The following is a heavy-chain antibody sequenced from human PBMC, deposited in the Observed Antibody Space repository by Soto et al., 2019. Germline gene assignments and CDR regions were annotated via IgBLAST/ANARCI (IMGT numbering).Heavy chain of an antibody. J-gene: IGHJ4*02. CDR3: ARVPVVPAARCYFDY. CDR1: GGSISSGGYY. D-gene: IGHD2-2*01. Sequence: QVQLQESGPGLVKPSQTPSLTCTVSGGSISSGGYYWSWIRQHPGKGLEWIGYFYYSGSTYYNPSLKSRVSISVDTSKNQCSLKLSSVTAADTAFYYCARVPVVPAARCYFDYWGQGTLVTVSS. V-gene: IGHV4-31*03. CDR2: FYYSGST.